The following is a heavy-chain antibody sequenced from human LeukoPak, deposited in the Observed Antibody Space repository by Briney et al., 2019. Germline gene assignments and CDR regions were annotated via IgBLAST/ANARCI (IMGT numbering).Heavy chain of an antibody. V-gene: IGHV4-39*01. CDR2: IYYSGST. J-gene: IGHJ4*02. D-gene: IGHD2-15*01. Sequence: SQTLSLTCTLSGRSISSSSYYWGWIRQPPGKGLEWIGSIYYSGSTYYNPSLRSRVTISVDTPKNQGALKLSSVTAADTAVYYCAVSEGGWTPFDYWGQGTLVTVSS. CDR3: AVSEGGWTPFDY. CDR1: GRSISSSSYY.